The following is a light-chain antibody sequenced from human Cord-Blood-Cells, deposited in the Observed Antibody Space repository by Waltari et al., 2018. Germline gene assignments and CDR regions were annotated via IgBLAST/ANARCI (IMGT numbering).Light chain of an antibody. CDR1: SSDVGVFNY. CDR2: DVI. J-gene: IGLJ1*01. Sequence: QSALTQPASVSGSPGQSITISCTGTSSDVGVFNYVSWYQQHPGKPPKLMIYDVINRPSGVSNRFSGSKSGNTASLTISGLQAEDEADYYCSSYTSSSTLVFGTGTKVTVL. V-gene: IGLV2-14*03. CDR3: SSYTSSSTLV.